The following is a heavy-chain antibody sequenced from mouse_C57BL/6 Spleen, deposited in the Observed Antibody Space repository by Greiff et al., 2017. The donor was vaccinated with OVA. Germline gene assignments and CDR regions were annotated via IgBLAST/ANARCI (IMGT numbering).Heavy chain of an antibody. CDR3: ARGGNFYWYFDV. V-gene: IGHV5-17*01. J-gene: IGHJ1*03. D-gene: IGHD2-1*01. CDR1: G. Sequence: EVQLVESGGGLVKPGGSLKLSCAASGMHWVRQAPEKGLEWVAYISSGSSTIYYADTVKGRFPISRDNAKNTLFLQMTSLRSEDTAMYYCARGGNFYWYFDVWGTGTTVTVSS. CDR2: ISSGSSTI.